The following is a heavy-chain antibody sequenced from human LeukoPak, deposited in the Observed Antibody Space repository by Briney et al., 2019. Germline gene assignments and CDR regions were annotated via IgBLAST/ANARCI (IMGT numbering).Heavy chain of an antibody. CDR1: GFSVSTNY. V-gene: IGHV3-23*01. CDR3: AKDRAVAGTYYFDY. D-gene: IGHD6-19*01. J-gene: IGHJ4*02. Sequence: GGPLRLSCAVSGFSVSTNYMAWVRQAPGKGLEWVSAISGSGGSTYYADSVKGRFTISRDNSKNTLYLQMNSLRAEDTAVYYCAKDRAVAGTYYFDYWGQGTLVTVSS. CDR2: ISGSGGST.